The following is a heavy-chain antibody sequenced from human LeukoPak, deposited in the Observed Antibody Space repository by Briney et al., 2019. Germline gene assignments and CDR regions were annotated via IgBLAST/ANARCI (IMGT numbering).Heavy chain of an antibody. Sequence: GRSLRLSCAASGFIFSSYAMTWVRQPPGKGPEWVSAITGSGVGTYYADSVKGRFTISRDNSKNTLYWQMNSLRAEDTAVYYCAKERAFGTWLGDYWGQGTPVTVSS. CDR1: GFIFSSYA. D-gene: IGHD2/OR15-2a*01. J-gene: IGHJ4*02. CDR2: ITGSGVGT. CDR3: AKERAFGTWLGDY. V-gene: IGHV3-23*01.